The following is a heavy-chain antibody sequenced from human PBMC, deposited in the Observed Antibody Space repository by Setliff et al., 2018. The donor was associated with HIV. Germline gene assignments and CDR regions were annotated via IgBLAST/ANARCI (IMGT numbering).Heavy chain of an antibody. CDR2: IIPVFGTA. V-gene: IGHV1-69*13. J-gene: IGHJ3*02. Sequence: SVKVSCKASGGTFNSYAINWVRQAPGQGLEWMGGIIPVFGTANYAQNFQGRVTITADESTSTAYMELSSLRSEDTAVYYCARGMYSSGWYDAFDIWGQGTMVTVTS. CDR1: GGTFNSYA. CDR3: ARGMYSSGWYDAFDI. D-gene: IGHD6-19*01.